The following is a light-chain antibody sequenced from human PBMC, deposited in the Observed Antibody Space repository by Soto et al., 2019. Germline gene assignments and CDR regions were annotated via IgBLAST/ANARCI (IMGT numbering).Light chain of an antibody. CDR1: QNINTW. Sequence: DIQLTQYPSTLSASVGDRVTITCRASQNINTWLAWYQQKPGKAPKVLIYKASSLERGVPSRFSGSGSGTEFTLTSSSLQPDHFASYYCQQYNHYYSFGQGTKLEIK. CDR3: QQYNHYYS. CDR2: KAS. V-gene: IGKV1-5*03. J-gene: IGKJ2*03.